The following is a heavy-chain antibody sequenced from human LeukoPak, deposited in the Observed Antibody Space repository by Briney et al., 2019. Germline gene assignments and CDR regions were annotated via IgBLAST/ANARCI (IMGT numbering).Heavy chain of an antibody. CDR2: IYTSGST. Sequence: SETLSLTCTVSGGSISSYYWSWIRQPAGKGLEWIGRIYTSGSTNYNSSLKSRVTMSVDTSKNQFSLKLSSVTAADTAVYYCARDGSSAVSDAFDIWGQGTMVTVSS. CDR3: ARDGSSAVSDAFDI. J-gene: IGHJ3*02. D-gene: IGHD2-2*01. V-gene: IGHV4-4*07. CDR1: GGSISSYY.